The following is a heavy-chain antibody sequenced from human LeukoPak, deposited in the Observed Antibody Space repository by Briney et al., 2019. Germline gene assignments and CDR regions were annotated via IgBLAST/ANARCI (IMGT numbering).Heavy chain of an antibody. V-gene: IGHV1-69*04. D-gene: IGHD3-10*01. CDR1: VGTFSSYA. CDR3: ARDKITRVRGVSYFGS. Sequence: SVKVSCKASVGTFSSYAISWVRQAPGQGLEWMGRIIPILGIANYAQKFQGRVTITADKSTSTAYMELSSLRSEDTAVYYCARDKITRVRGVSYFGSWGQRTLVTVSS. CDR2: IIPILGIA. J-gene: IGHJ4*02.